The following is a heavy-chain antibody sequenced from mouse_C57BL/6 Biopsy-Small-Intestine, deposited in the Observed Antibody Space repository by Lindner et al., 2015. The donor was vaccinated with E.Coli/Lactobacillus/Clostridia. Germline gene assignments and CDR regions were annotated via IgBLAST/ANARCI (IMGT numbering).Heavy chain of an antibody. CDR1: GFTFSDYG. J-gene: IGHJ4*01. CDR3: SRRGLHRAMDY. CDR2: ISGGSSTI. V-gene: IGHV5-17*01. Sequence: VQLQESGGDLVKPGGSLKLSCAASGFTFSDYGIHWVRQAPEKGLEWVAYISGGSSTIYYADTVKGRSTISRDNAKNTLFLQMTSLRSEDTAMYYCSRRGLHRAMDYWGQGTSVTVSS. D-gene: IGHD2-4*01.